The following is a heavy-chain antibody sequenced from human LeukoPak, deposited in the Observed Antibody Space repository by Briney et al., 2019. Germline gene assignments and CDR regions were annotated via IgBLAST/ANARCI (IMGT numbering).Heavy chain of an antibody. Sequence: GGSLRLSCTASGFTFSTYWINWVRQSPGKGLVWVALINGDGSTTTHADSVKGRFTISRDNAKNTAYLQMNSLRTEDTAVYYCGRIAINTNNGMDVWGQGTTVTVSS. CDR1: GFTFSTYW. CDR2: INGDGSTT. J-gene: IGHJ6*02. CDR3: GRIAINTNNGMDV. V-gene: IGHV3-74*03. D-gene: IGHD1/OR15-1a*01.